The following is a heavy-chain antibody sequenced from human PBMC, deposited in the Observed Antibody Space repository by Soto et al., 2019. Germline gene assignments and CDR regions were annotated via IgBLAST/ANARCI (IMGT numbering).Heavy chain of an antibody. D-gene: IGHD4-17*01. V-gene: IGHV3-23*01. CDR2: ISGSGGST. Sequence: GESLKISCAASGFTFSSYAMSWVRQAPGKGLEWVSAISGSGGSTYYADSVKGRFTISRDNSKNTLYLQMNSLRAEDTAVYYCAKDGLATVTIANEFYYYYMDVWGKGTTVTVSS. CDR3: AKDGLATVTIANEFYYYYMDV. J-gene: IGHJ6*03. CDR1: GFTFSSYA.